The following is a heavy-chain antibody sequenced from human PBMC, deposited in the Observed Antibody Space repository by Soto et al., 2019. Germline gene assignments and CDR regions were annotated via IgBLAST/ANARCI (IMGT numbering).Heavy chain of an antibody. CDR3: AGDTGRSGYYTGLDY. V-gene: IGHV3-30-3*01. CDR2: ISYDGSNK. Sequence: SLKITFASSGIDFSSYAMHLVRQAPGKGLEWVAVISYDGSNKYYADSVKGRFTISRDNSKNTLYLQMNSLRAEDTAVYYCAGDTGRSGYYTGLDYWGQGTLVTVSS. CDR1: GIDFSSYA. J-gene: IGHJ4*02. D-gene: IGHD3-3*01.